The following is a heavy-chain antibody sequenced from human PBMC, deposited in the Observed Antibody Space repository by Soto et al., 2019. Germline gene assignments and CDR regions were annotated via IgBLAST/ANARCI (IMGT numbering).Heavy chain of an antibody. CDR1: GFTFSDHY. V-gene: IGHV3-72*01. Sequence: GGSLRLSCAASGFTFSDHYMDWVRQAPGKGLEWVGRSRNKANGYTTEYAASVKGRFTISRDDSENSLYLQMSSLKTEDTAVYYCARNFYSGTYYFDFWGQGTLVTVSS. J-gene: IGHJ4*02. CDR3: ARNFYSGTYYFDF. D-gene: IGHD1-26*01. CDR2: SRNKANGYTT.